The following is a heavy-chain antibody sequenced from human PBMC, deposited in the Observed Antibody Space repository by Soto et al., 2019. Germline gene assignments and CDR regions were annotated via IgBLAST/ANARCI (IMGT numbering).Heavy chain of an antibody. CDR3: ARALTSLDV. CDR1: GFSFSSYW. V-gene: IGHV3-7*04. J-gene: IGHJ6*02. CDR2: IKQDGSER. Sequence: EVQLVESGGGLVQPGGSRRLSCAASGFSFSSYWMTWVRQAPGKGLEWVANIKQDGSERYYMDSVKGRFTISRDNAKNSLYLQMNSLRAEDTAVYYCARALTSLDVWGQGTKVTVSS. D-gene: IGHD3-16*02.